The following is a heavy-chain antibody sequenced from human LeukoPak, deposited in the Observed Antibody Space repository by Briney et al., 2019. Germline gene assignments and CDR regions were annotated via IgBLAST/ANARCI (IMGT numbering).Heavy chain of an antibody. V-gene: IGHV3-21*01. J-gene: IGHJ5*02. CDR1: GFTFSSYS. D-gene: IGHD3-3*01. CDR3: ARDLDYDFAFDP. CDR2: ISSSSSYI. Sequence: GGSLRLSCAASGFTFSSYSMNWVRQAPGKGLGWVSSISSSSSYIYYADSVKGRFTISRDNAKNSLYLQMNSLRAEDTAVYYCARDLDYDFAFDPWGQGTLVTVSS.